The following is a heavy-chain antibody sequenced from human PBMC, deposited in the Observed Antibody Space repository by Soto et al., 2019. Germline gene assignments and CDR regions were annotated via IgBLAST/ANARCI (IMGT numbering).Heavy chain of an antibody. J-gene: IGHJ5*02. Sequence: QLQLQESGSGLVKPSQTLSLTCAVSAGSISSGGYSWSWTRQPPGKGLGWIGYIYHSESTYYNPSLKRRVTIAVDRSKNQFSLKLSSVTAAATAVYYCARVPDRWGQGTLVTVSS. CDR2: IYHSEST. V-gene: IGHV4-30-2*01. D-gene: IGHD2-2*01. CDR1: AGSISSGGYS. CDR3: ARVPDR.